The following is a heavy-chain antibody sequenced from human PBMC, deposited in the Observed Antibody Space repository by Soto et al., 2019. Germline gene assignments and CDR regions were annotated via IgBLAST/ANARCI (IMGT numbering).Heavy chain of an antibody. CDR3: AKGKKGITGTNDHYYYYMDV. Sequence: GGSLRLSCAASGFTFSSYAMSWVRQAPGKGLEWVSAISGRGGSTYYADSVKGRFTISRDNSKNTLYLQMNSLRAEDTAVYYCAKGKKGITGTNDHYYYYMDVWGKGTTVTVSS. V-gene: IGHV3-23*01. J-gene: IGHJ6*03. CDR1: GFTFSSYA. D-gene: IGHD1-20*01. CDR2: ISGRGGST.